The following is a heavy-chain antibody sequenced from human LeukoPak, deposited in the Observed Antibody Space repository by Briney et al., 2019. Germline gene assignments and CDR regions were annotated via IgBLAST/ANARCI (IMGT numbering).Heavy chain of an antibody. D-gene: IGHD3-10*02. CDR3: ARGGRLGSYYFDY. CDR1: GFTFSSYA. Sequence: GRSLRLSCAASGFTFSSYAMHWVRQAPGKGLEWVAVISYDGSNKYYADSVKGRFTISRDNSKNTLYLQMNSLRAEDTAVYYCARGGRLGSYYFDYWGQGTLVTVSS. J-gene: IGHJ4*02. V-gene: IGHV3-30-3*01. CDR2: ISYDGSNK.